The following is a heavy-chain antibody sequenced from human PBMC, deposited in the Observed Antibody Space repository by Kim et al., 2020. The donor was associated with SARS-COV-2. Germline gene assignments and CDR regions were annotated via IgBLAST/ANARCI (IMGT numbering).Heavy chain of an antibody. D-gene: IGHD3-3*01. V-gene: IGHV3-30*18. Sequence: GGSLRLSCAASGFTFSSYGMHWVRQAPGKGLEWVAVISYDGSNKYYADSVKGRFTISRDNSKNTLYLQMNSLRAEDTAVYYCAKDVVIIDYYYGMDVWGQGTTVTVSS. J-gene: IGHJ6*02. CDR1: GFTFSSYG. CDR3: AKDVVIIDYYYGMDV. CDR2: ISYDGSNK.